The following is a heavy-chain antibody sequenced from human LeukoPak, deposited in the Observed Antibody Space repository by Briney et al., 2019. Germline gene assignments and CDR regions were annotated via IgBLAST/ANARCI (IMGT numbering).Heavy chain of an antibody. CDR2: INPNSGGT. CDR1: GYAFTGYY. V-gene: IGHV1-2*04. J-gene: IGHJ4*02. Sequence: ASVKVSCKASGYAFTGYYMHWVRQAPGQGLEWMGWINPNSGGTNYAQKFQGWVTMTRDTSISTAYMELSRLRSDDTAVYYCARVGVVRGVALGYWGQGTLVTVSS. D-gene: IGHD3-10*01. CDR3: ARVGVVRGVALGY.